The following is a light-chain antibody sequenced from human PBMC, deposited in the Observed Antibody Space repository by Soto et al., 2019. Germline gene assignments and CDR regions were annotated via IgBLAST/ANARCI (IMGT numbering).Light chain of an antibody. J-gene: IGKJ5*01. CDR3: QQANSFPIP. CDR2: GAS. V-gene: IGKV3-11*01. Sequence: EILLTQSPDTLSLSPGERATLTCRAAQSVGTRLAWYQHKTGQAPRLLISGASSRATGIPDRFTGSGSETSFTLTISSLQPEDFATYYCQQANSFPIPFGQGTRLEIK. CDR1: QSVGTR.